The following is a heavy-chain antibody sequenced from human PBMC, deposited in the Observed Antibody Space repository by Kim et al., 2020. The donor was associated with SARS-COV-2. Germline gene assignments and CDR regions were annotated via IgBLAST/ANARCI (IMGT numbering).Heavy chain of an antibody. D-gene: IGHD3-10*01. J-gene: IGHJ4*02. CDR3: ARSQTGSGSYYHYFDY. V-gene: IGHV1-18*01. Sequence: KLQGRVTMTPDTSTSTAYMELRSLRSDDTAVYYCARSQTGSGSYYHYFDYWGQGTLVTVSS.